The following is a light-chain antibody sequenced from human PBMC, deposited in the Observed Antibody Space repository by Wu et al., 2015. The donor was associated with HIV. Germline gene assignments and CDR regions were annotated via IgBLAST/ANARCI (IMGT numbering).Light chain of an antibody. CDR1: QSVRAF. Sequence: EIVLTQSPATLSLSPGERATLSCRASQSVRAFLAWYQQKPGQTPRLLIYDAFKRATGIPARFSGSGSGTDFTLTISSLEPEDFAVYYCQQNSNLFTFGPGTKVDIK. J-gene: IGKJ3*01. CDR2: DAF. CDR3: QQNSNLFT. V-gene: IGKV3-11*01.